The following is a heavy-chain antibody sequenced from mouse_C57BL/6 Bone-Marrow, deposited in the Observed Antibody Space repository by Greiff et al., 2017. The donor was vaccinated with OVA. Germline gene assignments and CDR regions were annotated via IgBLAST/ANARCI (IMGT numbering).Heavy chain of an antibody. Sequence: EVQLVESGGGLVKPGGSLKLSCAASGFTFSDYGMHWVRQAPEKGLEWVAYISSGSSTIYHADTVKGRFTISRDNAKKTLFLQMTSLRSEDTAMYYCARTSYYGSSSWYFDVWGTGTTVTVSS. D-gene: IGHD1-1*01. J-gene: IGHJ1*03. CDR3: ARTSYYGSSSWYFDV. CDR2: ISSGSSTI. CDR1: GFTFSDYG. V-gene: IGHV5-17*01.